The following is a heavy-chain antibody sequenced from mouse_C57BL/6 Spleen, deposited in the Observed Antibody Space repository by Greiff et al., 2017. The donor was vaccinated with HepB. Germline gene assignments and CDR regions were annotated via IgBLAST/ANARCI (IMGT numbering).Heavy chain of an antibody. Sequence: QVQLQQSDAELVKPGASVKISCKVSGYTFTDHTIHWMKQRPEQGLEWIGYIYPRDGSTKYNEKFKGKATLTADKSSSTAYMQLNSLTSEDSAVYFCARGDRWVRRGYYAMDYWGQGTSVTVSS. V-gene: IGHV1-78*01. D-gene: IGHD2-2*01. J-gene: IGHJ4*01. CDR1: GYTFTDHT. CDR3: ARGDRWVRRGYYAMDY. CDR2: IYPRDGST.